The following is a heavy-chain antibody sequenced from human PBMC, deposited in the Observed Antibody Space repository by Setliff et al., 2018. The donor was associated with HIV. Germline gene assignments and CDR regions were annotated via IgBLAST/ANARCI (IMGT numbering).Heavy chain of an antibody. CDR1: GFTFGSYA. CDR2: ISGSGDST. V-gene: IGHV3-23*01. CDR3: AKTQTVITVYGPFDS. Sequence: LRLSCAHSGFTFGSYAMSWVRQAPGKGLEWVSVISGSGDSTFYADSLKGRFTISRDNSKNTLYLQMNSLRAEDTAMYYCAKTQTVITVYGPFDSWGQGTPVTVSS. D-gene: IGHD4-4*01. J-gene: IGHJ4*02.